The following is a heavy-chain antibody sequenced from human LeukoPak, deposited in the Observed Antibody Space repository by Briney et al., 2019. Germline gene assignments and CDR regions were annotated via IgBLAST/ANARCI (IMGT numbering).Heavy chain of an antibody. CDR3: ARGGRGYYYDNSGYRDAFDI. J-gene: IGHJ3*02. CDR2: IKPSGGTT. V-gene: IGHV1-46*01. Sequence: ASVKVSCKASGYTLTNYYMHWVRQAPGQGLEWMGIIKPSGGTTTYAQKFQGRVTMTRDTSTSTVYMELSSVRSEDTAVYYCARGGRGYYYDNSGYRDAFDIWGQGTVVTVSP. CDR1: GYTLTNYY. D-gene: IGHD3-22*01.